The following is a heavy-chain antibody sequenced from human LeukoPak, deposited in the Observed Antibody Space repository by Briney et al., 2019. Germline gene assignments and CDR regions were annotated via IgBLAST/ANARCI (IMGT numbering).Heavy chain of an antibody. J-gene: IGHJ4*02. D-gene: IGHD3-22*01. CDR2: IYPGDSDT. CDR1: GYSFTSYW. CDR3: ARHEFAGQYYDSSGQGDY. V-gene: IGHV5-51*01. Sequence: RGESLKISCKGSGYSFTSYWIGWVRQMPGKGLEWMGIIYPGDSDTRYSPSFQGQVAISADKSISTAYLQWSSLKASDTAMYYCARHEFAGQYYDSSGQGDYWGQGTLVTVSS.